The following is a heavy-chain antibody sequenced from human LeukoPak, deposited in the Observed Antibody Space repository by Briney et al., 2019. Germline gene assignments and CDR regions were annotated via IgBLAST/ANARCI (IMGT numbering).Heavy chain of an antibody. CDR2: FSGSGGSI. D-gene: IGHD5-24*01. V-gene: IGHV3-23*01. CDR1: GFTFYSYA. CDR3: SRDQTPYY. J-gene: IGHJ4*02. Sequence: GGSLRLSCAAPGFTFYSYAMNWVRQTPGKGLEWVSTFSGSGGSIYYADSVKGRFTISRDNSKNTLYLQMNSLRAEDTAVYFCSRDQTPYYWGQGTLVTVSS.